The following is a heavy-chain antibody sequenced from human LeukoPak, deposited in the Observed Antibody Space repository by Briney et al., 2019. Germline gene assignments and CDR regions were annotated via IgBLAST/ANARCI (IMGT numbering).Heavy chain of an antibody. CDR1: GITFRSYW. CDR3: EKDFYVGPVLARYFDY. CDR2: IKQDGSEK. D-gene: IGHD2-8*02. J-gene: IGHJ4*02. Sequence: GGSLRLSCEASGITFRSYWMSWVRQAPGKGLEWVAHIKQDGSEKYYADSVKGRITISRDNAKNSLHLQMNSLRAEDTAVYYCEKDFYVGPVLARYFDYWGQGTLVTVSS. V-gene: IGHV3-7*01.